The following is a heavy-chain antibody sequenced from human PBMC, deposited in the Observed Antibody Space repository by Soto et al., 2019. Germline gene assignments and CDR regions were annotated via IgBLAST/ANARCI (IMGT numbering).Heavy chain of an antibody. J-gene: IGHJ5*02. CDR3: AREQTTAGTVNWLAP. V-gene: IGHV4-4*07. CDR1: GGSISSDY. D-gene: IGHD6-13*01. CDR2: VYTSGYS. Sequence: VQLQESGPGLVKPSETLSLICTVDGGSISSDYLSWIRPPAGKGLEGIGRVYTSGYSNTNPSLKCRVTRSMDTSKKQVALNLSPVAAADTSVYYCAREQTTAGTVNWLAPWGQGTLVTVAS.